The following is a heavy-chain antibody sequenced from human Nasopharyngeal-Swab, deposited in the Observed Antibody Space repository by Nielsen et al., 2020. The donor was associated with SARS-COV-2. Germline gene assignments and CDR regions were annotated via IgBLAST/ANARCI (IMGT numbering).Heavy chain of an antibody. CDR1: GFTFGDYA. CDR2: IRSKAYGGTT. J-gene: IGHJ6*02. V-gene: IGHV3-49*04. D-gene: IGHD3-10*01. CDR3: TRDIRVRGVPSDYYYGMDV. Sequence: GESLKIFCTASGFTFGDYAMSWVRQAPGKGLEWVGFIRSKAYGGTTEYAASVKGRFTISRDDSKSIAYLQMNSLKTEDTAVYYCTRDIRVRGVPSDYYYGMDVWGQGTTVTVSS.